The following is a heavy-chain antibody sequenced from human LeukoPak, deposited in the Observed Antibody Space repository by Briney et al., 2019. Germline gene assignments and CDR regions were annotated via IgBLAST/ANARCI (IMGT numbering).Heavy chain of an antibody. CDR3: ARRVWYSSSFAFDI. V-gene: IGHV4-39*01. D-gene: IGHD6-13*01. CDR2: IYYSGST. J-gene: IGHJ3*02. Sequence: SETLSLTCTVSGGSISSSSYYWGWIRQPPGKGLERIGSIYYSGSTYYNVSLKSRVTISVDTSKNQFSLRLSSVTAADTAVYYCARRVWYSSSFAFDIWGQGTMVTVSS. CDR1: GGSISSSSYY.